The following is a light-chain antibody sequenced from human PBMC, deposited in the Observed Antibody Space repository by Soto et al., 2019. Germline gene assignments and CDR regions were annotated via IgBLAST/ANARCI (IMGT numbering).Light chain of an antibody. Sequence: QSALTQPASVSGSPGQSITISCTGTSSDVGGYNYVSWYQQHPGKAPKLMIYDVSNRPSGVSNRFSGSKSGNTASLTISGLQAEEEADYYCSLYTSSSTLLFGGGTKLTVL. J-gene: IGLJ2*01. CDR3: SLYTSSSTLL. CDR1: SSDVGGYNY. CDR2: DVS. V-gene: IGLV2-14*01.